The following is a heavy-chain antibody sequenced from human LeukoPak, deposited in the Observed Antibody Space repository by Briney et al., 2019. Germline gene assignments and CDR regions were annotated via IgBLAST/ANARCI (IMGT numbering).Heavy chain of an antibody. CDR1: GYSFTSYW. CDR2: IYPGDSDT. J-gene: IGHJ4*02. V-gene: IGHV5-51*01. Sequence: GESLKISCKGSGYSFTSYWIGWVRQMPGKGLEWMGIIYPGDSDTRYSPSFQGQVTISADKSISTAYLQWSSLKASDAAMYYCARPATYYYDSSGYAHFDYWGQGTLVTVSS. D-gene: IGHD3-22*01. CDR3: ARPATYYYDSSGYAHFDY.